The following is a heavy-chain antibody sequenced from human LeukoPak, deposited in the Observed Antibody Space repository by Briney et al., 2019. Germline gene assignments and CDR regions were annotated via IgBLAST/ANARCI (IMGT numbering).Heavy chain of an antibody. CDR2: MNPNSGNT. V-gene: IGHV1-8*01. CDR3: ARGPGFSMVRGLIVTRDY. J-gene: IGHJ4*02. Sequence: ASVKVSCKASGYTFTSYDVNWVRQATGQGLEWMGWMNPNSGNTGYAQKFQGRVTMTRNTSISTAYMELSSLRSEDTAVYYCARGPGFSMVRGLIVTRDYWGQGTLVTVSS. CDR1: GYTFTSYD. D-gene: IGHD3-10*01.